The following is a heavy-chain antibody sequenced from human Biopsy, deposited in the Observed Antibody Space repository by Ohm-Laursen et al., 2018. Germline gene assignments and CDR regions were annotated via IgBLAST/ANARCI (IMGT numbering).Heavy chain of an antibody. J-gene: IGHJ4*02. V-gene: IGHV1-46*01. CDR1: GYTFTTYY. CDR3: VLASFDY. Sequence: AASVKVSCKASGYTFTTYYIHWVRQAPGQGLEWMGIINPGGNSKAYTQNFQGRVIMTWDASTTTVYMELSSLRSEDTAVYYCVLASFDYWGQGTLVTVPS. CDR2: INPGGNSK.